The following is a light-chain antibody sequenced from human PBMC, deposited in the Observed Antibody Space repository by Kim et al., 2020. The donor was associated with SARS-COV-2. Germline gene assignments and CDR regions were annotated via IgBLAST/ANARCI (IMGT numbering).Light chain of an antibody. Sequence: SASVRDRITITCRASQSIANYLNWFQQKPGKAPKLLIFAASNLQSGVSSRFSGRRSGTDFTLTINSLQPEDFATYYCQQSFSTPNSFGQGTKLEI. V-gene: IGKV1-39*01. J-gene: IGKJ2*03. CDR2: AAS. CDR3: QQSFSTPNS. CDR1: QSIANY.